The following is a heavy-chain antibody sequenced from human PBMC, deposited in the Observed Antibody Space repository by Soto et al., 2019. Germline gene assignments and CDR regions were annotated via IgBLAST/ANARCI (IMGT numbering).Heavy chain of an antibody. J-gene: IGHJ4*02. V-gene: IGHV4-59*08. CDR2: IYYSGST. D-gene: IGHD1-26*01. CDR3: ARHLIRISPRVGPPTSTYYFDY. Sequence: PSETLSLTCTVSGGSISSYYWSWIRQPPGKGLEWIGYIYYSGSTNYNPSLKSRVTISVDTSKNQFSLKLSSVTAADTAVYYCARHLIRISPRVGPPTSTYYFDYWGQGTLVTVSS. CDR1: GGSISSYY.